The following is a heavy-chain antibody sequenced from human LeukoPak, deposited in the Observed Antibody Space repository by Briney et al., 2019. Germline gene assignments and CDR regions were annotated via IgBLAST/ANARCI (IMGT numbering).Heavy chain of an antibody. Sequence: GGSLRLSCAASGFTFGSYWMHWVRQAPGKGLVWVSRINSDGSSTSYADSVKGRFTISRDNAKNTLYLQMNSLRAEDTAVYYCASTAPRIYYYYGMDVWGQGTTVTVSS. D-gene: IGHD1-26*01. J-gene: IGHJ6*02. V-gene: IGHV3-74*01. CDR2: INSDGSST. CDR3: ASTAPRIYYYYGMDV. CDR1: GFTFGSYW.